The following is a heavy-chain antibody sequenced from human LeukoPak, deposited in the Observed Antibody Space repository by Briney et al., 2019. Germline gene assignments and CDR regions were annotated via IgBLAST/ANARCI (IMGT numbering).Heavy chain of an antibody. CDR3: ARKSQRDLDY. CDR1: GFTFRSYW. V-gene: IGHV3-74*01. CDR2: INSDGSST. Sequence: PGGSLRLPCAASGFTFRSYWMHWVRQASGNGLVWVSRINSDGSSTSYADSVKGRFTISRDNAKNTLYLQMNSLRAEDTAVYYCARKSQRDLDYWGQGTLVTVSS. D-gene: IGHD1-1*01. J-gene: IGHJ4*02.